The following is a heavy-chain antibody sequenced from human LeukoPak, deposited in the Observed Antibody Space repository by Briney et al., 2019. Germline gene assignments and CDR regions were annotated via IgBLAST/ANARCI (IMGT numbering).Heavy chain of an antibody. CDR2: ISYDGSNK. V-gene: IGHV3-30*03. D-gene: IGHD2-21*01. J-gene: IGHJ5*02. Sequence: GGSLRLSCAASGFTFSSYGMHWVRQAPGKGLEWVAVISYDGSNKYYADSVKGRFTISRDNSKNTLYLQMNSLRAEDTAVYYCARDDWGFDPWGQGTLVTVSS. CDR3: ARDDWGFDP. CDR1: GFTFSSYG.